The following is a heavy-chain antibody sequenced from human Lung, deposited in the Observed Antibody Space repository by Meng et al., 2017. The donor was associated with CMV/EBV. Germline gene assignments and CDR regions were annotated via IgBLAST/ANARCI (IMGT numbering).Heavy chain of an antibody. J-gene: IGHJ4*02. CDR1: GFTFSDHF. CDR2: IRDKDSRYST. V-gene: IGHV3-72*01. CDR3: ARTSRRTRDFDY. Sequence: GGSXRLXCTASGFTFSDHFMEWIRQAPGRGLEWIARIRDKDSRYSTEYAASVRGRFTISRDDSKLLFLEMTSLKTEDTAVYYCARTSRRTRDFDYWVQGTXVTVSS. D-gene: IGHD1-7*01.